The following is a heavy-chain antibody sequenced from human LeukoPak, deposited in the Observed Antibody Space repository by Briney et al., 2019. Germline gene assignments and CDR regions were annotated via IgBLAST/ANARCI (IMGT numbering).Heavy chain of an antibody. D-gene: IGHD2-15*01. Sequence: PSGTLSLTCAVSGGSISSSDWWNWVRQAPGKGLEWIAEIYHSGTTNYNPSLKSRVTISLDTSKNQFSLKLSSVTAADTAVYYCASLSEYCSAGSCYLGWFDPWGQGTLVTVSS. V-gene: IGHV4-4*02. CDR3: ASLSEYCSAGSCYLGWFDP. CDR2: IYHSGTT. CDR1: GGSISSSDW. J-gene: IGHJ5*02.